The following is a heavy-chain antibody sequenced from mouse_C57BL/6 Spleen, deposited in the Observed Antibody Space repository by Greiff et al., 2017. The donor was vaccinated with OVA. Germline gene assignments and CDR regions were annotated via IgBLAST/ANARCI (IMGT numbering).Heavy chain of an antibody. CDR3: ARGEDYSKGFAY. CDR1: GYTFTSYW. J-gene: IGHJ3*01. D-gene: IGHD2-5*01. Sequence: VQLQQPGAELVKPGASVKLSCKASGYTFTSYWMHWVKQRPGQGLEWIGMIHPNSGSTNYNEKFKSKATLTVDKSSSTAYMQLSSLTSEDSAVYYCARGEDYSKGFAYWGQGTLVTVSA. V-gene: IGHV1-64*01. CDR2: IHPNSGST.